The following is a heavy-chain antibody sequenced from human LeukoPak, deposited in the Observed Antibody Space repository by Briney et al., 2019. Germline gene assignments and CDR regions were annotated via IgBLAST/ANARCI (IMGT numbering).Heavy chain of an antibody. CDR1: GYTFSTYG. Sequence: GASVKVSSTASGYTFSTYGISWVRQAPGQGLEWMGWNRAYKGNTYYAQKLQGRVTMTTDTSTSTAYMELRSLRSDDTAIYYCARDLYYYGSGSYYDVFDVWGQGTMVTVSS. CDR3: ARDLYYYGSGSYYDVFDV. J-gene: IGHJ3*01. CDR2: NRAYKGNT. V-gene: IGHV1-18*01. D-gene: IGHD3-10*01.